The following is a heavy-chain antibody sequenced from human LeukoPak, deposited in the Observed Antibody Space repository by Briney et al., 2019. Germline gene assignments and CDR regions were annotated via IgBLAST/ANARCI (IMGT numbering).Heavy chain of an antibody. J-gene: IGHJ3*02. CDR1: GFTFSSYS. V-gene: IGHV3-21*01. Sequence: GGSLRLSCAASGFTFSSYSMNWVRQAPGKGLECVSFISSSSTYIHYADSVKGRFTISRDNAKNSLYLQMNSLRAEDTAVYYCAREAYYYDSSGYYAPHDAFDIWGQGTMVTVSS. D-gene: IGHD3-22*01. CDR2: ISSSSTYI. CDR3: AREAYYYDSSGYYAPHDAFDI.